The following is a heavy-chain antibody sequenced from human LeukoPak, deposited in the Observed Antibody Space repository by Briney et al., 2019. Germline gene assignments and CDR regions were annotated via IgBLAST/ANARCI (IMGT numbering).Heavy chain of an antibody. CDR3: ARDNRNYYYYYAMDV. D-gene: IGHD2/OR15-2a*01. J-gene: IGHJ6*02. CDR2: TSAYNGNT. V-gene: IGHV1-18*01. CDR1: GYTFNSYG. Sequence: GASVKVSCKASGYTFNSYGISWVRQAPGQGLEWMGWTSAYNGNTNYAQKLQGRVTMTTDTSTNTAYMELRSLKSDDTAVYYCARDNRNYYYYYAMDVWGQGTTVTVSS.